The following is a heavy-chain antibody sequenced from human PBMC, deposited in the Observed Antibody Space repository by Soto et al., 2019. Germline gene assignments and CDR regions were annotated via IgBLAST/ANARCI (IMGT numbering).Heavy chain of an antibody. CDR2: IYYRGNT. J-gene: IGHJ4*02. Sequence: QVQLQQWGAGLLKPSETLSLTCAVSGGSFNTNYWTWIRQPPGKGLEWNGEIYYRGNTNYNPSLKSRVTISIDTSKNQFSLTLNSVTAADTAIYYCASARWDYWGQGTLVTVAS. CDR1: GGSFNTNY. V-gene: IGHV4-34*01. CDR3: ASARWDY.